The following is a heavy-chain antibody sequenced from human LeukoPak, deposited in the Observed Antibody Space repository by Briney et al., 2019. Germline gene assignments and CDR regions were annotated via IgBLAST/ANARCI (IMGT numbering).Heavy chain of an antibody. CDR1: GGSFSGYY. CDR3: ARGPRITMVRGVYWFDP. J-gene: IGHJ5*02. V-gene: IGHV4-34*01. Sequence: PSETLSLTCAVYGGSFSGYYWSWIRQPRGKGLEWIGEINHSGGTNYNPSLKSRVTISVDTSKNQFSLKLSSVTAADTAVYYCARGPRITMVRGVYWFDPWGQGTLVTVSS. D-gene: IGHD3-10*01. CDR2: INHSGGT.